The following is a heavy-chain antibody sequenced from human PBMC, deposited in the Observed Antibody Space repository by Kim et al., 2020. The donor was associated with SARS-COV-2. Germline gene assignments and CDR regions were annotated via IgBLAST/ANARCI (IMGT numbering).Heavy chain of an antibody. Sequence: GGSLRLSCGASGFTFSTNGMHWVRQAPGKGPEWVAVVRNDGSKKFYADSVKGRFTISRDNSRNTVHLEMNSLRAEDTAMYYCVKDVLAESAAFESWGQGTMVTVSS. D-gene: IGHD6-13*01. J-gene: IGHJ4*02. CDR3: VKDVLAESAAFES. CDR2: VRNDGSKK. CDR1: GFTFSTNG. V-gene: IGHV3-30*02.